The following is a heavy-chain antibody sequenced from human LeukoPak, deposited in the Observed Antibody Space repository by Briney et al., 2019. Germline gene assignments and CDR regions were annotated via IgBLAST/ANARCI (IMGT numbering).Heavy chain of an antibody. J-gene: IGHJ4*02. V-gene: IGHV4-59*01. CDR2: IYYTGSS. CDR3: ARENNRAPDY. CDR1: SASMSTYY. D-gene: IGHD1/OR15-1a*01. Sequence: PSETLSLTCTVSSASMSTYYWSWIRQSPGRGLGWIGCIYYTGSSIYNPSLKSRVTMSVDTSKNQFSLKLTSVTAADTAVYYCARENNRAPDYWGQGTLVTVSS.